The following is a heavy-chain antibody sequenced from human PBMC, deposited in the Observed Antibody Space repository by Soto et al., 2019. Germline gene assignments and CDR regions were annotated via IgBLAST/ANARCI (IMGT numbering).Heavy chain of an antibody. CDR3: ATADGSGVVTPFFEY. V-gene: IGHV4-39*01. CDR1: GGSISSRSHY. D-gene: IGHD3-3*01. Sequence: QLQLQESGPGLVKPSETLSLTCTVSGGSISSRSHYWGWIRQSPGKHLEWIGSSYYRGSTHYNPSLKTRVTISVDTSKSQVFLRVFAVTAADTGVYYSATADGSGVVTPFFEYWGQGIRVTVSS. CDR2: SYYRGST. J-gene: IGHJ4*02.